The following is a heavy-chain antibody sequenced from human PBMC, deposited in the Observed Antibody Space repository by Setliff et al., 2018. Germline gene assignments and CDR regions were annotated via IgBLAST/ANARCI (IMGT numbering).Heavy chain of an antibody. V-gene: IGHV4-39*07. CDR2: VSYSGNT. D-gene: IGHD1-26*01. Sequence: SETLSLTCTVSGGSISTTDYYWGWIRQPPGKGLEWMGCVSYSGNTYYSPSLKSRVTMFVDTSKNQFSLMLYSVTAADTAVYYCAGKGISALSGAFDMWGQGTMVTVSS. CDR1: GGSISTTDYY. CDR3: AGKGISALSGAFDM. J-gene: IGHJ3*02.